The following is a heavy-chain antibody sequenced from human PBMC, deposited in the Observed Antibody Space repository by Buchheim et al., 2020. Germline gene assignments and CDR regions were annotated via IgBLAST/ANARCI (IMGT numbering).Heavy chain of an antibody. CDR3: AREGWGAKSEDDD. CDR2: INYSGRA. D-gene: IGHD3-16*01. J-gene: IGHJ4*02. Sequence: HLHLQESGPGLVKPSETLSLTCSVSGDSIRSSAYFWGWIRQSPGRALEWIASINYSGRAFYNPSLDSRVTMSLDTSHNPFSLKLHSVTAAETAVYYCAREGWGAKSEDDDWGPGTL. V-gene: IGHV4-39*07. CDR1: GDSIRSSAYF.